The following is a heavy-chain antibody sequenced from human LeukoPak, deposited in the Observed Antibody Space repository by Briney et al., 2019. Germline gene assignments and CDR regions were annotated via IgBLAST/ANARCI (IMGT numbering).Heavy chain of an antibody. CDR3: ARPGRVEAFDI. D-gene: IGHD3-10*01. Sequence: ASVEVSCKASGYTFTSYYMHWVRQAPGQGLEWMGIINPSGGSTSYAQKFQGRVTMTRDTSTSTVYMELSSLRSEDTAVYYCARPGRVEAFDIWGQGTMVTVSS. CDR1: GYTFTSYY. V-gene: IGHV1-46*01. J-gene: IGHJ3*02. CDR2: INPSGGST.